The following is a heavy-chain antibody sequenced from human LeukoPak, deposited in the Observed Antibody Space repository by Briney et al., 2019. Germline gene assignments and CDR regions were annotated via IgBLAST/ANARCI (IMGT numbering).Heavy chain of an antibody. CDR3: ARGRRVNWNYFYWFDP. CDR2: INHSGST. J-gene: IGHJ5*02. V-gene: IGHV4-34*01. CDR1: GGSFSGYY. D-gene: IGHD1-7*01. Sequence: SETLSLTCAVYGGSFSGYYWSWIRQPPGKGLEWIGEINHSGSTNYNPSLKSRVTISVDTSKNQFSLKLSSVTAADTAVYYCARGRRVNWNYFYWFDPWGQGTLVTVSS.